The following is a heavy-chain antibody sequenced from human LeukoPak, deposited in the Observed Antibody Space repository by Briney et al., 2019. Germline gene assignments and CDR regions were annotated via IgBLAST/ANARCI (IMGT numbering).Heavy chain of an antibody. CDR3: ARDEWLRGEWVIDY. CDR1: GFSFSSYV. V-gene: IGHV3-23*01. D-gene: IGHD5-12*01. CDR2: ISGSSGST. J-gene: IGHJ4*02. Sequence: GGSLRLSCAASGFSFSSYVMSWVRQAPGKGLEWVSAISGSSGSTYYADSVKGRFTISRDNSKNTLYLQMNSLRAEDTAVYYCARDEWLRGEWVIDYWGQGTLVTVSS.